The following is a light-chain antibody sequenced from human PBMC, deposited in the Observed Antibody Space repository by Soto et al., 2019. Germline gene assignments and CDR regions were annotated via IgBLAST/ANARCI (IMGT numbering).Light chain of an antibody. CDR1: QSINNW. Sequence: DIQMTQSPSTLSASVGDRVTITCRASQSINNWLAWYQQKPGKAPKLLIYEASSLLSGVPSRFSVSGSRTEFTLTISSLQPDDFADYYCQQYDSDSSTFGQGTKLDI. CDR2: EAS. V-gene: IGKV1-5*03. J-gene: IGKJ2*01. CDR3: QQYDSDSST.